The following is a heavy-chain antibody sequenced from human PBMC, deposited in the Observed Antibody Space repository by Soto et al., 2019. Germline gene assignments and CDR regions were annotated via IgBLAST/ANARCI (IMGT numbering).Heavy chain of an antibody. CDR1: GFTFSTYA. CDR2: ISYDGSDK. J-gene: IGHJ4*02. D-gene: IGHD2-15*01. V-gene: IGHV3-30-3*01. Sequence: PGGSLRLSCAASGFTFSTYAMHWVRQAPGEGLEWVAAISYDGSDKYYADSVKGRFTISRDNSKNTLYLQMNSLRAEDTAVYYCAPGGYCSGGNCYSRRYFAYWGQGTLVTVSS. CDR3: APGGYCSGGNCYSRRYFAY.